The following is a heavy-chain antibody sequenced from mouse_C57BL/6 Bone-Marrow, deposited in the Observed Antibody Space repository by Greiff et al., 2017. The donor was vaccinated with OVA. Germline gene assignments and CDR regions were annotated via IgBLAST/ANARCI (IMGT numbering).Heavy chain of an antibody. CDR1: GYTFTSYW. J-gene: IGHJ3*01. V-gene: IGHV1-69*01. Sequence: QVQLQQPGAELVMPGASVKLSCKASGYTFTSYWMHWVKQRPGQGLEWIGEIDPSDSYTNYNQKFKGKSTLTVDKSSSTAYMQLSSLTSEDSAVYYCARGGYDVDYGGQGTLVTVSA. D-gene: IGHD2-2*01. CDR2: IDPSDSYT. CDR3: ARGGYDVDY.